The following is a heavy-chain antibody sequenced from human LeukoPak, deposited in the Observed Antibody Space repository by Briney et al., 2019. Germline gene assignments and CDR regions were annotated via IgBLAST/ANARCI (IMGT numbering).Heavy chain of an antibody. D-gene: IGHD1-26*01. J-gene: IGHJ4*02. CDR2: IYYSGST. CDR1: GVSINSYY. Sequence: SETLTLTCTVSGVSINSYYWSWIRQPPGKGLEWIAYIYYSGSTSYNPSLKSRVTISVDTSKNQFSLKLNSVTAADTAMYYCARLFHPALSGNYPFDYWGQGTLVTVSS. CDR3: ARLFHPALSGNYPFDY. V-gene: IGHV4-59*01.